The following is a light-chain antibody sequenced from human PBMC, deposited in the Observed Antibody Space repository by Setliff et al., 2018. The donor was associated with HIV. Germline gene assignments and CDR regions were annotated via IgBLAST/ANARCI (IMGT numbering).Light chain of an antibody. J-gene: IGLJ2*01. Sequence: QSVLTQPRSVSGSPGQSVTMYCTGTSSDVGGYNYVSWYQQHPGKAPKLMIYDVSKRPSGVPDRFSGSKSGNSAFLTISGLQGEDEADYYCCSYAGSYTVLFGGGTKVTVL. CDR3: CSYAGSYTVL. CDR1: SSDVGGYNY. CDR2: DVS. V-gene: IGLV2-11*01.